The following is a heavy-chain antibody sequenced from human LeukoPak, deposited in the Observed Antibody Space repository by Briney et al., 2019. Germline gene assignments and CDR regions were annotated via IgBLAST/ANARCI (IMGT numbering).Heavy chain of an antibody. CDR1: GYTLTELS. V-gene: IGHV1-24*01. D-gene: IGHD4-17*01. CDR3: ATDLHSGWTTVTTGY. J-gene: IGHJ4*02. CDR2: FDPEDGET. Sequence: ASVKVSCKVSGYTLTELSMHWVRQAPGKGLEWMGGFDPEDGETICAQKFQGRVTMTEDTSTDTAYMELSSLRSEDTAVYYCATDLHSGWTTVTTGYWGQGTLVTVSS.